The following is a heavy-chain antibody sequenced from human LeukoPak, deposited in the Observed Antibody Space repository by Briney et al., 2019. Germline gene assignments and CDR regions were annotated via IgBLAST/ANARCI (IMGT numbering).Heavy chain of an antibody. Sequence: GGSLRLSCAASGFTFGSYWMSWVRQAPGKGLEWVANIKHDGSEKYYVDSVKGRFTIFRDNAKNSLYLQMNSLRAEDTAVFYCARDHWGPGDYWGQGTLVTVSS. J-gene: IGHJ4*02. CDR3: ARDHWGPGDY. CDR1: GFTFGSYW. D-gene: IGHD3-16*01. CDR2: IKHDGSEK. V-gene: IGHV3-7*01.